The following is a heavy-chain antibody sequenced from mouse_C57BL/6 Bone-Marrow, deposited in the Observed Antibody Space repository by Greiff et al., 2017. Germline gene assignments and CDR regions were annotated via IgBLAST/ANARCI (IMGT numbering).Heavy chain of an antibody. J-gene: IGHJ4*01. D-gene: IGHD2-4*01. CDR1: GFTFSDYY. CDR2: ISNGGGST. CDR3: ARRGYDYDLGAMDY. Sequence: EVKLQESGGGLVQPGGSLKLSCAASGFTFSDYYMYWVRQTPEKRLEWVAYISNGGGSTYYPDTVKGRFTISRDNAKNTLYLQMSRLKSEDTAMYYCARRGYDYDLGAMDYWGQGTSVTVSS. V-gene: IGHV5-12*01.